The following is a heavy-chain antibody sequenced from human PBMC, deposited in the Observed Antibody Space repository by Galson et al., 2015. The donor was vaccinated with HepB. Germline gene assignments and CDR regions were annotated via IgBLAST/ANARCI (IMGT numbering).Heavy chain of an antibody. CDR2: IRYDGSNK. J-gene: IGHJ4*02. CDR3: AKVGGYYRSLDY. Sequence: SLRLSCAASGFTFSSYGMHWVRQAPGKGLEWVAFIRYDGSNKYYADSVKGRFTISRDNSKNTLYLQMNSLRAEDTAVYYCAKVGGYYRSLDYWGQGTLVTVSS. D-gene: IGHD3-3*01. CDR1: GFTFSSYG. V-gene: IGHV3-30*02.